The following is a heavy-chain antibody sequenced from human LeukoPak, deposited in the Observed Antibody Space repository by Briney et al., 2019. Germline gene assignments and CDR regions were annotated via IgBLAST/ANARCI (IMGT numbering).Heavy chain of an antibody. CDR1: GYTFSSYG. D-gene: IGHD5-12*01. CDR2: IWYDGGIQ. J-gene: IGHJ6*03. V-gene: IGHV3-33*01. CDR3: ARKGYSCFQNYYMDL. Sequence: GSLRLSCAASGYTFSSYGMHWVRQVPGKGLEWVALIWYDGGIQYYSDSVKGRFTISRDNSESTLYLQMNSLRDEDTAVYYCARKGYSCFQNYYMDLWGKGTTVTVSS.